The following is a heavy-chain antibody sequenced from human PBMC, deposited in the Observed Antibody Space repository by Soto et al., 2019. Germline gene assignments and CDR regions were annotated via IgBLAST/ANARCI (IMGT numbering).Heavy chain of an antibody. CDR2: ISAYNGNT. J-gene: IGHJ6*02. Sequence: ASVKVSCKASGYTFTSYGISWVRQAPGQGLEWMGWISAYNGNTNYAQKLQGRVTMTTDTSTSTAYMELRSLRSDDTAVYYCARGGDIVLMVYAPHYYYYGMDAWGQGTTVTVSS. V-gene: IGHV1-18*01. CDR1: GYTFTSYG. D-gene: IGHD2-8*01. CDR3: ARGGDIVLMVYAPHYYYYGMDA.